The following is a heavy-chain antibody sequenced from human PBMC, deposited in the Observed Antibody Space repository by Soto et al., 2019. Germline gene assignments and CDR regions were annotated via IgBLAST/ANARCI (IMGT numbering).Heavy chain of an antibody. D-gene: IGHD3-3*01. CDR3: ATRITVFGLLIPPFDP. V-gene: IGHV4-34*02. J-gene: IGHJ5*02. CDR2: INHTGGT. CDR1: GGSVNGYY. Sequence: QVHLQQWGAGLLKPSETLSFTCAVYGGSVNGYYWNWIRQPPGKGLEWIGEINHTGGTHYNPSLKSRVTMSVDTSKNQFSLRLSSVTAADTAIYYCATRITVFGLLIPPFDPWGQGTQVTVSS.